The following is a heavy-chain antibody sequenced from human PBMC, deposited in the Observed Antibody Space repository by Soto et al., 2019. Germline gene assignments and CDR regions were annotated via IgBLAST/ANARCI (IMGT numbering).Heavy chain of an antibody. CDR3: AHRHPDWLLYRYNWFDP. V-gene: IGHV2-5*01. CDR2: IYWNDDK. J-gene: IGHJ5*02. CDR1: GFSLSTSGVG. Sequence: SGPTLVNPTQTLTLTCTFSGFSLSTSGVGVGWIRQPPGKALEWLALIYWNDDKRYSPSLKSRLTITKDTSKNQVVLTMTNMDPVDTATYYCAHRHPDWLLYRYNWFDPWGQGTLVTFPS. D-gene: IGHD3-9*01.